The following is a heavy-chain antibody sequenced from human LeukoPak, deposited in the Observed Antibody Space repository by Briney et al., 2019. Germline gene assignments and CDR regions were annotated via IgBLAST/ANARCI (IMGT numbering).Heavy chain of an antibody. Sequence: KSSETLSLTCTVSGGSISSGGYYWSWIRQHPGKGLEWIGYIYYSGSTYYNPSLKSRVTISVDTSKNQFSLKLSSVTAADTAVYYCARQQYYYDSSGSQADDAFDIWGQGTMVTVSS. D-gene: IGHD3-22*01. V-gene: IGHV4-31*03. J-gene: IGHJ3*02. CDR3: ARQQYYYDSSGSQADDAFDI. CDR1: GGSISSGGYY. CDR2: IYYSGST.